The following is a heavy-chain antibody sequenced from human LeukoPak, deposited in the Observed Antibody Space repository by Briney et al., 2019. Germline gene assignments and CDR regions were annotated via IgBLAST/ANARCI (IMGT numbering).Heavy chain of an antibody. V-gene: IGHV3-21*01. CDR1: GFTFSSYS. D-gene: IGHD3-9*01. J-gene: IGHJ4*02. CDR2: ISSSSSYI. CDR3: ARDPYFDWLLDGDFDY. Sequence: PGGSLRLSCAASGFTFSSYSMNWVRQAPGKGLEWVSSISSSSSYIYYVDSVKGRFTISRDNAKNSLYLQMNSLRAEDTAVYYCARDPYFDWLLDGDFDYWGQGTLVTVSS.